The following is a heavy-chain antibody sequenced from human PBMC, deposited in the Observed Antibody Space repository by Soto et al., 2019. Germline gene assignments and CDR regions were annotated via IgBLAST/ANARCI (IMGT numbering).Heavy chain of an antibody. Sequence: ASVKVSCKASGYTFTSYYMHWVRQAPGQGLEWMGIINPSGGSTSYAQKFQGRVTMTRDTSTSTVYMELSSLRSEDTAVYYCAREGLDIVLVPAAMPYGMDVWGQGTTVT. D-gene: IGHD2-2*01. CDR3: AREGLDIVLVPAAMPYGMDV. CDR2: INPSGGST. V-gene: IGHV1-46*03. CDR1: GYTFTSYY. J-gene: IGHJ6*02.